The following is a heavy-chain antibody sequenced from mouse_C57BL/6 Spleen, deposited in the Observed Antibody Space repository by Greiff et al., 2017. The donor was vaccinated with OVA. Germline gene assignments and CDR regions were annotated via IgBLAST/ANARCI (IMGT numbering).Heavy chain of an antibody. J-gene: IGHJ1*03. V-gene: IGHV1-76*01. CDR3: ARSEDDGYFGYFDV. D-gene: IGHD2-3*01. CDR2: IYPGSGNT. Sequence: QVQLQQSGAELVRPGASVKLSCKASGYTFTDYYINWVKQRPGQGPEWIARIYPGSGNTYYNEKFKGKATLTAEKSSSTAYMQLSSLTSEDSAVYFCARSEDDGYFGYFDVWGTGTTVTVSS. CDR1: GYTFTDYY.